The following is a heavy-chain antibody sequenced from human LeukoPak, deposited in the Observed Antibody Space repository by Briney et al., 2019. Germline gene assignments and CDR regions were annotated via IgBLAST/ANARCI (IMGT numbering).Heavy chain of an antibody. Sequence: SETLSLTCTVSGGSISSYYWSWIRQPPGKGLEWIGYIYYSGTTNYNPSLKSRVTVSVDTSKNQFSLKLSSVTAADTAVYYCARGSSSKGTFDIWGQGTMVTVSS. CDR2: IYYSGTT. D-gene: IGHD2-15*01. J-gene: IGHJ3*02. CDR1: GGSISSYY. CDR3: ARGSSSKGTFDI. V-gene: IGHV4-59*01.